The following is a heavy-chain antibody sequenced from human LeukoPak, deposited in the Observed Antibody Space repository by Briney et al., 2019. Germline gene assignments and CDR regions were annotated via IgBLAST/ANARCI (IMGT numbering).Heavy chain of an antibody. CDR2: ISSSSSYI. D-gene: IGHD4-23*01. CDR1: GFTFSSYS. Sequence: GGSLRLSCAASGFTFSSYSMNWVRQAPGKGLEWVSSISSSSSYIYYADSVKGRFTISRDNAKNSLYQQMNSLRAEDTAVYYCARVLNSVPNDYWGQGTLVTVSS. J-gene: IGHJ4*02. CDR3: ARVLNSVPNDY. V-gene: IGHV3-21*01.